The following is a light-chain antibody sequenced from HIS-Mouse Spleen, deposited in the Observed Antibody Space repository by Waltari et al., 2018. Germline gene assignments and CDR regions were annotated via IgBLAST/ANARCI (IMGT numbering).Light chain of an antibody. V-gene: IGLV2-11*01. Sequence: QSALTQPRSVSGSPGQSVTISCTGTSSDVGGYNYVSWYQQHPGKAPKLMIYDVSKRPEGVPDRCSGSKSGNTASLTISGLQAEDEADYYCCSYAGSYSYVFGTGTKVTVL. CDR2: DVS. CDR1: SSDVGGYNY. J-gene: IGLJ1*01. CDR3: CSYAGSYSYV.